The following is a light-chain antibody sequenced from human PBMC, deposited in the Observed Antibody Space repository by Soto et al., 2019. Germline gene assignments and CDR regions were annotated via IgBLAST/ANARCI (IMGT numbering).Light chain of an antibody. CDR2: GAS. Sequence: EIVMTQSPATLSVPPGERATLSCRASQSVSSNLAWYQQKPGQAPRLLIYGASTRATGIPARFSGSRSGTEFTLTISSLQSEDFAVYYCQQYNNWPYTFGQGTKLEIK. CDR1: QSVSSN. J-gene: IGKJ2*01. CDR3: QQYNNWPYT. V-gene: IGKV3-15*01.